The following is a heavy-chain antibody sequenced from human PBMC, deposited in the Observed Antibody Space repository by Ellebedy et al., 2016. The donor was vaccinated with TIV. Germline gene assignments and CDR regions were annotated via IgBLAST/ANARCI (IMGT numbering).Heavy chain of an antibody. CDR1: GGTFSTYA. D-gene: IGHD1-26*01. J-gene: IGHJ3*02. CDR2: IVVGSGNT. CDR3: AATSGSYRSMLLAGPLDDAFDI. V-gene: IGHV1-58*01. Sequence: AASVKVSCKSSGGTFSTYAFTWVRQARGQRLAWIGWIVVGSGNTNYAQKFQERVTITRDRSTSTAYMELSSLGSEEPAVYYCAATSGSYRSMLLAGPLDDAFDIWGQGTMVTVSS.